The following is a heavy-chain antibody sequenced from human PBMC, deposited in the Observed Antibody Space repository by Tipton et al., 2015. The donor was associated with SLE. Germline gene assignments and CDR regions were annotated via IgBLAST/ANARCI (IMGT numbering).Heavy chain of an antibody. J-gene: IGHJ4*02. CDR1: HTSFSTYS. V-gene: IGHV4-39*07. CDR3: ARIIGRYYLGGFRFDY. CDR2: IYYSGSS. D-gene: IGHD1-26*01. Sequence: LRLSCTVSHTSFSTYSWAWIRQSPGKGLEWIGSIYYSGSSYYNPSLKSRVTISVDTSKNQFSLKLSSVTAADTAVYYCARIIGRYYLGGFRFDYWGQGALVTVSS.